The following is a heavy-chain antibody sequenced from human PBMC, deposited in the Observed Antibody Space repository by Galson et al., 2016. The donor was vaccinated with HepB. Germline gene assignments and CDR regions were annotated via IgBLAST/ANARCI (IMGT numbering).Heavy chain of an antibody. J-gene: IGHJ6*01. Sequence: QSGAEVKKPGESLKISCKGSGYRFTNNWIHWVRQMPGKGLEWMGFIYPGASDTRYSPPFQGQVTFPADKSISTAYLQWSSLKASDTGIYYCARHVNLVRGRGEKSYYYGMDVWGQGTTVTVSS. CDR1: GYRFTNNW. CDR2: IYPGASDT. CDR3: ARHVNLVRGRGEKSYYYGMDV. V-gene: IGHV5-51*01. D-gene: IGHD3-10*01.